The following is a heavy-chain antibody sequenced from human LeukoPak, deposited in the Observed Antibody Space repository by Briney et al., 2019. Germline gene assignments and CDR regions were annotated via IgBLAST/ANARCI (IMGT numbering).Heavy chain of an antibody. D-gene: IGHD5-12*01. CDR1: GGSISSSKW. V-gene: IGHV4-4*02. Sequence: SETLSLTCAVSGGSISSSKWWSWVRQPPGKGLEWIGEIYHSGSTNYNPSLKSRVTISVDKSKNQFSLKLSSVTAADTAVYYCASGRFYSGPLDYWGQGTLVAVSS. CDR3: ASGRFYSGPLDY. J-gene: IGHJ4*02. CDR2: IYHSGST.